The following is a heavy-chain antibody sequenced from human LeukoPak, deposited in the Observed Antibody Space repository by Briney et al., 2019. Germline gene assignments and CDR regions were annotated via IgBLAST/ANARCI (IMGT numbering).Heavy chain of an antibody. CDR2: IIPIFGTA. J-gene: IGHJ5*02. CDR1: GGTFSSYA. D-gene: IGHD2-15*01. V-gene: IGHV1-69*13. CDR3: ASSIYCSGGSCSQFDP. Sequence: ASVKVSCKASGGTFSSYAISWVRQAPGQGLEWMGGIIPIFGTANYAQKFQGRVTITADESTSTAYMELSSLRSEDTAVYYCASSIYCSGGSCSQFDPWGKGTLVTVSS.